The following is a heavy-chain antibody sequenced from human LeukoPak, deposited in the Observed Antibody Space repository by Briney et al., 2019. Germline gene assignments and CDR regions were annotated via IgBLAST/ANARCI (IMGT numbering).Heavy chain of an antibody. CDR1: GFTFSSYA. J-gene: IGHJ4*02. V-gene: IGHV3-30*15. CDR2: ISYDGNNK. CDR3: ASSRSGWIYFDY. Sequence: GGSLRLSCAASGFTFSSYAMHWVRQAPGKGLEWVAVISYDGNNKYYADSVKGRLTISRDNSENTLYLQMSSLRVEDTAVYYCASSRSGWIYFDYWGQGTLVTVSS. D-gene: IGHD6-19*01.